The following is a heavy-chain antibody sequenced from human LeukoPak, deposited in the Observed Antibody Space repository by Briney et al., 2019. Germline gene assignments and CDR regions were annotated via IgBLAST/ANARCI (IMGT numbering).Heavy chain of an antibody. J-gene: IGHJ1*01. CDR2: INPSGGST. CDR1: GYTFTGYY. D-gene: IGHD4-23*01. Sequence: ASVKVSCKASGYTFTGYYMHWVRQGPGQGLEWMGIINPSGGSTSYAQKFQGRVTMTRDMSTSTVYMELSSLRSEDTAVYYCARGYGGNSDFQHWGQGTLVTVSS. CDR3: ARGYGGNSDFQH. V-gene: IGHV1-46*01.